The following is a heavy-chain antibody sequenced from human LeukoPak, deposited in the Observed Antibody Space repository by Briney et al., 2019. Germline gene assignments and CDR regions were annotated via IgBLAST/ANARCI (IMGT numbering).Heavy chain of an antibody. CDR1: GGSFSGYY. CDR3: ARGGGYASSIGY. J-gene: IGHJ4*02. V-gene: IGHV4-34*01. D-gene: IGHD5-12*01. CDR2: INHSGST. Sequence: SETLSLTCAVYGGSFSGYYWSWIRQPPGKGLEWIGEINHSGSTNYNPSLKSRVTISVDTSKNQFSLKRSSETAADTAVYYCARGGGYASSIGYWGQGALVTVSS.